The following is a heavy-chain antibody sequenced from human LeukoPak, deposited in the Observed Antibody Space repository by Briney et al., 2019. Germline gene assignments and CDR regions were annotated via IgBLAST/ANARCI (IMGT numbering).Heavy chain of an antibody. J-gene: IGHJ4*02. Sequence: GGSLRLSCAASGFTVSSNYMSWVRQAPGKGLEWVSVIYSGGSTYYADSVKGRFTISRDNSKNTLYLQMNSLRAEDTAVYYCARVLVFRQRDYFDYWGQGTLVTVSS. CDR2: IYSGGST. CDR3: ARVLVFRQRDYFDY. V-gene: IGHV3-53*01. CDR1: GFTVSSNY. D-gene: IGHD5-24*01.